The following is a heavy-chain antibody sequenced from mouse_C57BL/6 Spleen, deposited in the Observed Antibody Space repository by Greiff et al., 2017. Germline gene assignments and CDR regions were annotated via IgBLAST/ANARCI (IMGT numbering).Heavy chain of an antibody. CDR3: ARFGTITTVVDD. J-gene: IGHJ2*01. CDR1: GYTFTSYW. CDR2: IHPNSGST. V-gene: IGHV1-64*01. Sequence: QVQLQQPGAELVKPGASVKLSCKASGYTFTSYWMHWVKQRPGQGLEWIGMIHPNSGSTNYNEKFKSKATLTVDKSSSTAYMQLSSLTSEDSAVYYCARFGTITTVVDDWGQGTTLTVSS. D-gene: IGHD1-1*01.